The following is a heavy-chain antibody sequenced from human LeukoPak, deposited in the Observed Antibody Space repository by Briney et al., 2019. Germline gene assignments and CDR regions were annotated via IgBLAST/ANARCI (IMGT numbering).Heavy chain of an antibody. D-gene: IGHD1-26*01. CDR1: GFTFSSYA. CDR2: ISGSGGST. V-gene: IGHV3-23*01. Sequence: GGSLRLSCAASGFTFSSYAMTLVRQAPGKGLEWVSGISGSGGSTFYADSVKGRFTISRDNSKNMLYLKLSSLRAEDTAVYYCAKHSLLGALFDYWGQGTLVTVSS. J-gene: IGHJ4*02. CDR3: AKHSLLGALFDY.